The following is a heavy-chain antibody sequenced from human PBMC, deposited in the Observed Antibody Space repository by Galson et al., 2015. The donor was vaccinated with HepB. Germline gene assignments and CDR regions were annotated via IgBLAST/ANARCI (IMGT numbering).Heavy chain of an antibody. D-gene: IGHD3-10*01. CDR1: GFTFSSYW. CDR2: IKQDGSEK. CDR3: ARVVTMVRGVIIMAD. V-gene: IGHV3-7*03. J-gene: IGHJ4*02. Sequence: SLRLSCAASGFTFSSYWMSWVRQAPGKGLEWVANIKQDGSEKYYVDSVKGRFTISRDNAKNSLYLQINSLRAEDTAVYYCARVVTMVRGVIIMADWGQGTLVTVSS.